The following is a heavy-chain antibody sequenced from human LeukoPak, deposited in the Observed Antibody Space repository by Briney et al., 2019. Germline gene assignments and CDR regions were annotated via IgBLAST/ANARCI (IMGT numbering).Heavy chain of an antibody. Sequence: SETLSLTCAVYGGSFSGYYWSWIRQPPGKGLEWIGYIYYSGSTNYNPSLKSRVTISVDTSKNQFSLKLSSVTAADTAVYYCARGPSGSGYDYWGQGTLVTVSS. D-gene: IGHD5-12*01. V-gene: IGHV4-59*01. CDR2: IYYSGST. CDR1: GGSFSGYY. J-gene: IGHJ4*02. CDR3: ARGPSGSGYDY.